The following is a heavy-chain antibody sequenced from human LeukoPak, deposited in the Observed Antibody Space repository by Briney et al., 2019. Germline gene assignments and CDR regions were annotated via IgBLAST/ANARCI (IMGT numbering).Heavy chain of an antibody. J-gene: IGHJ5*02. V-gene: IGHV4-39*02. D-gene: IGHD3-3*01. Sequence: SETLSLICTVSGGSISSSSYYWGWIRQPPGKGLEWIGSIYYSGSTYYNPSLKSRITISVDTSKNQFSLKLSSVTAADTAVYYCARDQTEEIYDFWSGYTSRGWFDPWGQGTLVTVSS. CDR3: ARDQTEEIYDFWSGYTSRGWFDP. CDR2: IYYSGST. CDR1: GGSISSSSYY.